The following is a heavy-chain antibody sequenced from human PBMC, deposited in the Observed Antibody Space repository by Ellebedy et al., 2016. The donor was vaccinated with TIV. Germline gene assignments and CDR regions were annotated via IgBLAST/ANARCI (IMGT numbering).Heavy chain of an antibody. CDR1: GGSISSDY. CDR2: MYNNGST. J-gene: IGHJ6*02. CDR3: ARGAVDSSYYYYGMDV. D-gene: IGHD5-18*01. V-gene: IGHV4-59*01. Sequence: SETLSLXXTVSGGSISSDYWNWIRQPPGKRLEWIGYMYNNGSTNYNPSLKSRVTISVDMSKNEFSLKVTSVTAADTAVYYCARGAVDSSYYYYGMDVWGQGTTVTVSS.